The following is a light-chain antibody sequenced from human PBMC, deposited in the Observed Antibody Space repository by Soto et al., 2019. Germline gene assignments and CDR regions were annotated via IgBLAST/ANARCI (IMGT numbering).Light chain of an antibody. Sequence: EFVLTQSPGTLSLSPGERATLSCRASQTVRNNYLAWYQQKPGQAPRLLIYDASSRATGIPDRFSGGGSGTDFTLTISRLEPEDFAMYYCQQYGRSPTWTFGQGTKVDIK. CDR1: QTVRNNY. J-gene: IGKJ1*01. CDR3: QQYGRSPTWT. V-gene: IGKV3-20*01. CDR2: DAS.